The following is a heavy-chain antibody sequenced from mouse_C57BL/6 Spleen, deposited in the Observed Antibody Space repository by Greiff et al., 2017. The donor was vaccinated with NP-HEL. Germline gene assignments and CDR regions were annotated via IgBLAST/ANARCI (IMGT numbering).Heavy chain of an antibody. CDR2: IYPGDGDT. D-gene: IGHD2-5*01. V-gene: IGHV1-82*01. CDR3: ARGTVVPYFDY. CDR1: GYAFSSSW. Sequence: QVQLQQSGPELVKPGASVKISCKASGYAFSSSWMNWVKQRPGKGLEWIGRIYPGDGDTNYNGKFKGKATLTADKSSSTAYMQLSSLTSEDSAVYVCARGTVVPYFDYWGQGTTLTVSS. J-gene: IGHJ2*01.